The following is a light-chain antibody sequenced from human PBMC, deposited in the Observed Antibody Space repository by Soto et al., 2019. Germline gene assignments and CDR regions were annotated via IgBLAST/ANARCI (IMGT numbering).Light chain of an antibody. CDR3: HQRQSWPRT. Sequence: EIVLTQSPATLSLSKGETATLSCRASQYVGTRLAWYQNKPGQAPRLLIYYTSNRATGIPARFSGSGSGTDFNLTINRLATEDFAIYDCHQRQSWPRTFGQGTKGEIK. J-gene: IGKJ1*01. V-gene: IGKV3-11*01. CDR2: YTS. CDR1: QYVGTR.